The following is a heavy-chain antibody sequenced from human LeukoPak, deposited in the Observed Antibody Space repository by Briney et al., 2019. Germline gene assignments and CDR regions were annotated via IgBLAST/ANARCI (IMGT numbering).Heavy chain of an antibody. Sequence: SETLSLTCTVSGGSISSGGYSWSWIRQPPGKGLEWIGYIYHSGSTYYNPSLKSRVTISVDTSKNQFSLKLSSVTAADTAVYYCARSSYSSGWDTYYFDYWGQGTLVTASS. J-gene: IGHJ4*02. CDR2: IYHSGST. CDR1: GGSISSGGYS. CDR3: ARSSYSSGWDTYYFDY. V-gene: IGHV4-30-2*01. D-gene: IGHD6-19*01.